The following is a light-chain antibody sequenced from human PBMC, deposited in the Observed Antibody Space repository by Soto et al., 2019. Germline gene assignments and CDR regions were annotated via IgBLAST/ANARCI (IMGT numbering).Light chain of an antibody. CDR3: SSYAGSNMVV. CDR1: SSDVGGYNY. CDR2: EVS. Sequence: QSVLTQPPSASGSTGQSVTISCTGTSSDVGGYNYVSWYQQHPGKAPKLMIYEVSKRPSGVPDRFSGSKSGNTASLTVSGLQAEDEADYYCSSYAGSNMVVFGGVTKLTVL. V-gene: IGLV2-8*01. J-gene: IGLJ2*01.